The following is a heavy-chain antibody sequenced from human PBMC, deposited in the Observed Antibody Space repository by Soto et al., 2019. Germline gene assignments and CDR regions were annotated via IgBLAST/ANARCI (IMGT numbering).Heavy chain of an antibody. J-gene: IGHJ1*01. Sequence: GGYLRLSCLASGFTFSSYAMHWVRQAPGKGLEWVAVISYDGSNKYYADSVKGRFTISRDNSKNTRYLQMNSLRAEDTAVYYCPRVKGIAARPGYFKHWGQGTLVTVSS. CDR3: PRVKGIAARPGYFKH. D-gene: IGHD6-6*01. CDR1: GFTFSSYA. V-gene: IGHV3-30-3*01. CDR2: ISYDGSNK.